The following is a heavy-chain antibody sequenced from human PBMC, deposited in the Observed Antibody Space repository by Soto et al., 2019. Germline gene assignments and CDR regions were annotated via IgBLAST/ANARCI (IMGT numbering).Heavy chain of an antibody. V-gene: IGHV4-34*01. CDR1: GGSFSGYY. Sequence: KTSETLSLTCAVYGGSFSGYYWSWVRQPPGKGLEWIGEINHSGSTNYNPSLKSRVTISVDTSKNQFSLKLSSVTAADTAVYYCARIKRGVSVTGGMDVWGQGTTVTVSS. J-gene: IGHJ6*02. CDR2: INHSGST. CDR3: ARIKRGVSVTGGMDV. D-gene: IGHD3-16*02.